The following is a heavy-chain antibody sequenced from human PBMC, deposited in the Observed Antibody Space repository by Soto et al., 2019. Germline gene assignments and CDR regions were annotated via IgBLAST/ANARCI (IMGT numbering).Heavy chain of an antibody. CDR2: ISYTGTT. J-gene: IGHJ5*02. CDR1: GDSISNGGYY. CDR3: AVRYCSGGSCFSES. D-gene: IGHD2-15*01. V-gene: IGHV4-31*03. Sequence: QVQLQESGPGLVKPSQTLSLTCSDSGDSISNGGYYWSWIRQHPGKGLEWIGYISYTGTTYSSPALRSRVTISLDTSKNQFSLKLSAVTAADTAVYYCAVRYCSGGSCFSESWGQGTLVTVSS.